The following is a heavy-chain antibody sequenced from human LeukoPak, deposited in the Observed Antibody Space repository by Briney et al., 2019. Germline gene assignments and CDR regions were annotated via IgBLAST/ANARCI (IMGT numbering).Heavy chain of an antibody. CDR1: GFTFSRYA. CDR2: ISGSGGRT. V-gene: IGHV3-23*01. D-gene: IGHD3-22*01. CDR3: AKGGSSGYYLENWFDP. J-gene: IGHJ5*02. Sequence: PGGALRLSCAASGFTFSRYAMSWVGQAPGKGVEWVSAISGSGGRTYYADSVKGRFTISRDNSKNTLYLQMNSLRAEDTAVYYCAKGGSSGYYLENWFDPWGQGTLVTVSS.